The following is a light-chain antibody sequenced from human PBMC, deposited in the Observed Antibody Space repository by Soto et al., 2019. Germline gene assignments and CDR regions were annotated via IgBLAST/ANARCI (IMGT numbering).Light chain of an antibody. CDR2: GAS. CDR3: QQYGSSRRT. V-gene: IGKV3-20*01. Sequence: EIVLTQSPCTLSLSLGERATLSCRASQGVSSSYLDWYQQKPGQAPRLLIYGASSRATGIPARFSGSGSGTDFTLTISRLEPEDFAVYYCQQYGSSRRTFGQGTKVDIK. J-gene: IGKJ1*01. CDR1: QGVSSSY.